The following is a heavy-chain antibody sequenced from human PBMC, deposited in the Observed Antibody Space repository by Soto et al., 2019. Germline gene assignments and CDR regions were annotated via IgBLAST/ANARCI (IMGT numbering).Heavy chain of an antibody. CDR2: ISYDGSNK. CDR3: AKDVLRFLEWLAFYGMDV. CDR1: GFTFSSYG. D-gene: IGHD3-3*01. V-gene: IGHV3-30*18. Sequence: QVQLVESGGGVVQPGRSLRLSCAASGFTFSSYGMHWVRQAPGKGLEGGAVISYDGSNKYYADSVKGRFTISRDNSKNTLYLQMNSLRAEDTAVYYCAKDVLRFLEWLAFYGMDVWGQGTTVTVSS. J-gene: IGHJ6*02.